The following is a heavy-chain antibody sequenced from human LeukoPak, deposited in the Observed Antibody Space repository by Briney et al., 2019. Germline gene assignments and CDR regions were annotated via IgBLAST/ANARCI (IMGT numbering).Heavy chain of an antibody. CDR3: AGRGLSTGWTFDY. Sequence: SETLSLTCSVSGGPISTYYWSWIRQPAGKGLEWIAQIHTSGSTNFNPSPKSRVSISMDTPNNQFPLMISSVTAADTAIYYCAGRGLSTGWTFDYWGHGTLVTVSS. V-gene: IGHV4-4*07. CDR1: GGPISTYY. J-gene: IGHJ4*01. D-gene: IGHD6-19*01. CDR2: IHTSGST.